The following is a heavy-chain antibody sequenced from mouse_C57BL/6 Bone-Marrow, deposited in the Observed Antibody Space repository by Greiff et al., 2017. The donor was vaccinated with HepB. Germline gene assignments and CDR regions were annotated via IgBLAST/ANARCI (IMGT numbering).Heavy chain of an antibody. CDR2: INPNNGGT. D-gene: IGHD1-1*01. Sequence: VQLQQSGPELVKPGASVKISCKASGYTFTDYYMNWVKQSHGKSLEWIGDINPNNGGTSYNQKFKGKATLTVDKSSSTAYMELRSLTSEDSAVYYCARDLDYYGSSSMDYWGQGTSVTVSS. CDR1: GYTFTDYY. J-gene: IGHJ4*01. CDR3: ARDLDYYGSSSMDY. V-gene: IGHV1-26*01.